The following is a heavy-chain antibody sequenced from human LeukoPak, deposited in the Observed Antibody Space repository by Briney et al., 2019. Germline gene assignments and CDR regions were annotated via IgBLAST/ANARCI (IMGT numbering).Heavy chain of an antibody. CDR1: GGTFSSYT. CDR2: IIPILGIA. D-gene: IGHD5-18*01. V-gene: IGHV1-69*02. Sequence: SVKVSCKASGGTFSSYTISWVRQAPGQGLEWKGRIIPILGIANYAQKFQGRVTITADKSTSTAYMELSSLRSEDTAVYYCAVLVGYSYGSVPTSTNWFDPWGQGTLVTVSS. CDR3: AVLVGYSYGSVPTSTNWFDP. J-gene: IGHJ5*02.